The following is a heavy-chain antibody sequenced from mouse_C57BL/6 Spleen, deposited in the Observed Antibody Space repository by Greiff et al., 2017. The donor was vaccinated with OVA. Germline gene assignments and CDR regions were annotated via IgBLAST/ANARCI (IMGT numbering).Heavy chain of an antibody. D-gene: IGHD2-10*01. J-gene: IGHJ4*01. CDR3: ARSYYGSYAMDY. V-gene: IGHV5-17*01. CDR1: GFTFSDYG. CDR2: ISSGRSTI. Sequence: EVQLQESGGGLVKPGGSLKLSCAASGFTFSDYGMHWVRQAPEKGLEWVAYISSGRSTIYYADTVKGRFTSSRENAKNTLFLQMTRLRSEDTAMYYCARSYYGSYAMDYWGQGTSVTVSS.